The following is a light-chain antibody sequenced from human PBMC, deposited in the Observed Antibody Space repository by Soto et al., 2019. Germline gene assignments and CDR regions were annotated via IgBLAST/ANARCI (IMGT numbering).Light chain of an antibody. Sequence: IQLTQSPSSLSASVGDRVTSTCRASQGISSNLAWYQQKPGKVPKLLISAASTLQSGVPSRLSGSGSGTDFTLTISSLQPEDFATYYCQQFKSYPLTVGGGTKVEIK. CDR1: QGISSN. CDR2: AAS. J-gene: IGKJ4*02. CDR3: QQFKSYPLT. V-gene: IGKV1-9*01.